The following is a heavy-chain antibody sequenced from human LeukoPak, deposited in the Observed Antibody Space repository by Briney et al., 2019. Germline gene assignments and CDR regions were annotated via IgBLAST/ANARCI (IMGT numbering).Heavy chain of an antibody. Sequence: GASVKVSCKASGYTFTGYYMQWVRQAPGQGLEWMGWINHNSGGTNYAQKFQGRVTMTRDTSISTAYMELSRLRSDDTAVYYCGRALLRLAFDIWGQGTMVSVSS. J-gene: IGHJ3*02. CDR1: GYTFTGYY. D-gene: IGHD2-15*01. CDR2: INHNSGGT. CDR3: GRALLRLAFDI. V-gene: IGHV1-2*02.